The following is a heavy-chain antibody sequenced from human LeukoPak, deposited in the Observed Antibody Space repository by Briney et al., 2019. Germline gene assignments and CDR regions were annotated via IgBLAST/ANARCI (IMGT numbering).Heavy chain of an antibody. CDR3: AIYTTGTPYFDY. CDR1: GYTLTELS. CDR2: FDPEGGET. D-gene: IGHD1-1*01. V-gene: IGHV1-24*01. J-gene: IGHJ4*02. Sequence: GASVKVSCKVSGYTLTELSMHWVRQAPGKGLEWMGGFDPEGGETIYAQKFQGRVTMTEDTSTDTAYMELSSLRSEDTAVYYCAIYTTGTPYFDYWGQGTLVTVSS.